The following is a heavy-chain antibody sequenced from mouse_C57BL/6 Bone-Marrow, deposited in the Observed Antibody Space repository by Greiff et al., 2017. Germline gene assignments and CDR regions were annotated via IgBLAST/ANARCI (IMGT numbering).Heavy chain of an antibody. CDR3: SRSVRRAMDY. CDR2: INPGSGYT. D-gene: IGHD2-2*01. V-gene: IGHV1-4*01. J-gene: IGHJ4*01. CDR1: GYTFTSYT. Sequence: QVQLQQSGAELARPGASVKMSCTASGYTFTSYTMHWVKQRPGQGLEWVGYINPGSGYTKYNQKLKDKATLTADKSSSTAYMQLSSLTSEDSAVYDWSRSVRRAMDYWGQGTSVTVSS.